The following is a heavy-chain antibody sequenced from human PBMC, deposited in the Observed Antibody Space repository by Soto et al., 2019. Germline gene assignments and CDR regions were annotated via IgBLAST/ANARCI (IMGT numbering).Heavy chain of an antibody. CDR3: ATASIAARPYGMDV. CDR2: FDPEDGET. Sequence: ASVKVSCKVSGYTHTELSMHWVRQAPGKGLEWMGGFDPEDGETIYAQKFQGRVTMTEDTSTDTAYMELSSLRSEDTAVYYCATASIAARPYGMDVWGQGTTVTVSS. D-gene: IGHD6-6*01. J-gene: IGHJ6*02. V-gene: IGHV1-24*01. CDR1: GYTHTELS.